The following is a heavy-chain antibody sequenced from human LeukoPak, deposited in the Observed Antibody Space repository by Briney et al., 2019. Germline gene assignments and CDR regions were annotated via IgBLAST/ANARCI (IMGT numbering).Heavy chain of an antibody. J-gene: IGHJ4*02. CDR2: ISAYNGNT. V-gene: IGHV1-18*01. CDR3: ARAGYDILTLAPDPANDY. Sequence: GASVKVSCKASGYTFTSYGISWVRQAPGQGLEWMGWISAYNGNTNYAQKLQGRVTMTTDTSTSTAYMELRSLRSDDTAVYYCARAGYDILTLAPDPANDYWGQGILVTVSS. D-gene: IGHD3-9*01. CDR1: GYTFTSYG.